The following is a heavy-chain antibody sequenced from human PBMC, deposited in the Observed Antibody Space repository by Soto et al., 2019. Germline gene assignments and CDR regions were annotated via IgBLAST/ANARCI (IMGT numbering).Heavy chain of an antibody. V-gene: IGHV1-18*01. Sequence: QVQLVQSGAEVKKPGASVKVSCKASGYTFTSYGISWVRQAPGHGLEWMGWIRASNGNTNYAQKLQGRVTMTTDTSPSTAYMDLRSLRSDDTAVYYCARDYGDYSLFTLHYWGQGTLVNVSS. J-gene: IGHJ4*02. CDR3: ARDYGDYSLFTLHY. CDR1: GYTFTSYG. D-gene: IGHD4-17*01. CDR2: IRASNGNT.